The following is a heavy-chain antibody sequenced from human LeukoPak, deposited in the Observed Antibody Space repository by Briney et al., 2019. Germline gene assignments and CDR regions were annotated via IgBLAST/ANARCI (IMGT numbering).Heavy chain of an antibody. J-gene: IGHJ4*02. CDR1: GYTFTGYY. D-gene: IGHD2-8*01. CDR2: INPNSGGT. Sequence: GASVKVPCKASGYTFTGYYMHWVRQAPGQGLEWMGWINPNSGGTNYAQKFQGRVTMTRDTSISTAYMELSRLRSDDTAVYYCARAAWREWYYFDYWGQGTLVTVSS. V-gene: IGHV1-2*02. CDR3: ARAAWREWYYFDY.